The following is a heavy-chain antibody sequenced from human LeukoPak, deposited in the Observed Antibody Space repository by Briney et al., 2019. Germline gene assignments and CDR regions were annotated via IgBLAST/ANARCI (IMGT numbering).Heavy chain of an antibody. CDR3: ARGEGLRIAAAGGYYYYYMDV. V-gene: IGHV1-8*02. J-gene: IGHJ6*03. CDR2: MNPNSGNT. Sequence: ASVKVSCKASGYTFTGYYIHWVRQATGQGLEWMGWMNPNSGNTGYAQKFQGRVTMTRNTSISTAYVELSSLRSEDTAVYYCARGEGLRIAAAGGYYYYYMDVWGKGTTVTISS. D-gene: IGHD6-13*01. CDR1: GYTFTGYY.